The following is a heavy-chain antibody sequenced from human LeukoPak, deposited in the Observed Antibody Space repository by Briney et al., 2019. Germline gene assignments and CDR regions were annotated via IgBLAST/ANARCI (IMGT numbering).Heavy chain of an antibody. Sequence: SETLSLTCTVSGASISSSSYFWGWIRQPPGKGLEWIGSIYYSGSGSTYYNPSLKSRVTISVDTSKNQFSLKLRSVTAADTAVYYCATGWGSSSSPGWFDPWGQGTLVTVSS. CDR3: ATGWGSSSSPGWFDP. CDR1: GASISSSSYF. CDR2: IYYSGSGST. D-gene: IGHD6-13*01. V-gene: IGHV4-39*01. J-gene: IGHJ5*02.